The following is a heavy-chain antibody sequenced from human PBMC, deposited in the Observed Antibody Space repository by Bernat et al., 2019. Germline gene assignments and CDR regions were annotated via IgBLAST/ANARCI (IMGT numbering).Heavy chain of an antibody. V-gene: IGHV4-39*01. CDR1: GGSISSSSYY. D-gene: IGHD2-2*01. CDR2: IYYSGST. Sequence: QLQLQESGPGLVKPSETLSLTCTVSGGSISSSSYYWGWIRQPPGKGLEWIGSIYYSGSTYYNPSLKSRVTIAVDTSKNQFSLKLSSVTAADTAVYYCADRVVPAAMNYYYYYGMDVWGQGTTVTVSS. CDR3: ADRVVPAAMNYYYYYGMDV. J-gene: IGHJ6*02.